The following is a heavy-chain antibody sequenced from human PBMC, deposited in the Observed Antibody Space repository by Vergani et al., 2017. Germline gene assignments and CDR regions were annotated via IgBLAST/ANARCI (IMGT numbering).Heavy chain of an antibody. J-gene: IGHJ4*02. Sequence: QLQLQESGPGLPKPSETLSLTCSVSGTSISGSSDYRGWIRQPPGKGLEWIGSIFYTGTSYYNPSLESRATNSVDTSKNQFSLKLKSVTAADTAVYYCARQFWGGGGYRFDHWGQGTLVTVSS. CDR2: IFYTGTS. CDR1: GTSISGSSDY. D-gene: IGHD5-18*01. CDR3: ARQFWGGGGYRFDH. V-gene: IGHV4-39*01.